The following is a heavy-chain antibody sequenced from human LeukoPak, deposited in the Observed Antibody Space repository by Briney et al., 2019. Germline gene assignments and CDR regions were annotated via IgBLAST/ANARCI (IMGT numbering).Heavy chain of an antibody. D-gene: IGHD4-11*01. CDR2: IDHTGTT. V-gene: IGHV4-61*03. Sequence: SSETLSLTCTVSGGSISTSNYYWTWIRQPPGKGLEWIGYIDHTGTTNYNPSLNSRVTISRDTSKNHFSLQLSSVTAADTAVYFCARGRVSSSTWHSTYYYYFYMDVWGKGTTVTVSS. J-gene: IGHJ6*03. CDR1: GGSISTSNYY. CDR3: ARGRVSSSTWHSTYYYYFYMDV.